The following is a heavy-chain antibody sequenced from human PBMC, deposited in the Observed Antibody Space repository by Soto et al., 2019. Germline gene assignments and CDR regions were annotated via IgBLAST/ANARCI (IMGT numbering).Heavy chain of an antibody. V-gene: IGHV3-11*06. CDR1: GFTFSDYY. CDR2: ISSSSSYT. CDR3: ARDCSGGSCYGSHAFDI. J-gene: IGHJ3*02. D-gene: IGHD2-15*01. Sequence: QVQLVESGGGLVKPGGSLRLSCAASGFTFSDYYMSWIRQAPGKGLEWVSYISSSSSYTNYADSVKGRFTISRDNSKNTLYLQMNSLRAEDTAVYYCARDCSGGSCYGSHAFDIWGQGTMVTVSS.